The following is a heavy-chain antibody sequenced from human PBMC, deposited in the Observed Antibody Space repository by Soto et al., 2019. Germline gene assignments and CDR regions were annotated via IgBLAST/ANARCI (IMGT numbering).Heavy chain of an antibody. D-gene: IGHD5-18*01. J-gene: IGHJ4*01. CDR3: AHAGRIHPLILDSYYFDY. Sequence: SETLSLTCTGSGASISVNSYSWTWIRQPPGKGLEWIGSSYYSGTTYFNPSLKSRATISVDTSKNQFSLRLTSVTAADPAVYYCAHAGRIHPLILDSYYFDYWAHGTLVTVSS. V-gene: IGHV4-39*01. CDR1: GASISVNSYS. CDR2: SYYSGTT.